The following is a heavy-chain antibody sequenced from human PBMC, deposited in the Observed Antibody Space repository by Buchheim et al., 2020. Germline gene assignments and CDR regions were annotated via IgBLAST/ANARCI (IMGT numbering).Heavy chain of an antibody. V-gene: IGHV3-74*01. J-gene: IGHJ4*02. D-gene: IGHD6-13*01. CDR1: GFTFTSYW. Sequence: EVQLVESGGGLVQPGGSLRLSCAASGFTFTSYWMYWVRQAPGKGLVWVSRINSDGGSTNYADSVKGRFTISRDNAKNTLYLQMNSLTVEDTAVYYCARKSPRSSWLEYWGQGTL. CDR2: INSDGGST. CDR3: ARKSPRSSWLEY.